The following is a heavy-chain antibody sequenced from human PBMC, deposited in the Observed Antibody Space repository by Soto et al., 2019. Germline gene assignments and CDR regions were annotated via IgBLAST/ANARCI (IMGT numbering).Heavy chain of an antibody. CDR2: ISYDGSNK. D-gene: IGHD6-13*01. V-gene: IGHV3-30*18. J-gene: IGHJ6*02. CDR3: AKIPLEAADYYGMDV. Sequence: GESLKISCAASGFTFSSYGMHWVRQAPGKGLEWVAVISYDGSNKYYADSVKGRFTISRDNSKNTLYLQMNSLRAEDTAVYYCAKIPLEAADYYGMDVWGQGTTVTVSS. CDR1: GFTFSSYG.